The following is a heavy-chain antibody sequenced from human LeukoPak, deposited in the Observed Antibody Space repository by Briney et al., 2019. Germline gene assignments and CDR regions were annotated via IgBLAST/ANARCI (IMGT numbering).Heavy chain of an antibody. CDR3: VKGCCSGSSCYGGDY. J-gene: IGHJ4*02. D-gene: IGHD2-2*01. CDR2: ITSNGGST. CDR1: GFTFSSYA. V-gene: IGHV3-64D*06. Sequence: PGGSLRLSCSASGFTFSSYAMNWVRQAPGKGLEYVSAITSNGGSTYYADSVKGRFTISRDNSKNTLYLQMSSLRAEDTAVYYCVKGCCSGSSCYGGDYWGQGTLVTVSS.